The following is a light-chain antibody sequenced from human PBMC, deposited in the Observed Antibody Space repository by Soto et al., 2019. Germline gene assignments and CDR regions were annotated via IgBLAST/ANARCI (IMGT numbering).Light chain of an antibody. V-gene: IGLV1-40*01. CDR3: GAWDDSLKAWV. Sequence: VLTQPPSVSGAPGQRVTISCTGSSSNIGAGYDVHWYQQLPGAAPKLVIYDTNNRPSGVPDRLSGSKSGTSASLAISGLQSEDEADYYCGAWDDSLKAWVFGGGTKLTVL. J-gene: IGLJ3*02. CDR2: DTN. CDR1: SSNIGAGYD.